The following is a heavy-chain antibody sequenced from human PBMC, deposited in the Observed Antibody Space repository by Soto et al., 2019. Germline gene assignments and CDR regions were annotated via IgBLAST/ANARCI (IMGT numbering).Heavy chain of an antibody. CDR2: INTDGSST. CDR1: GFTFSSFW. D-gene: IGHD6-13*01. J-gene: IGHJ4*02. V-gene: IGHV3-74*01. CDR3: AKVSTAVLGY. Sequence: GGSLRLSCAASGFTFSSFWMHWGRQVPGKGLVWVSRINTDGSSTSYADSVKGRFTISRDNSKNTLYLQMNSLRAEDTAVYYCAKVSTAVLGYWGQGTLVTVSS.